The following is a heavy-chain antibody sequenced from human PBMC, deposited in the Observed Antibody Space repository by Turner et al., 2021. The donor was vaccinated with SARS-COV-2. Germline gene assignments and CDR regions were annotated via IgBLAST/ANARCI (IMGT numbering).Heavy chain of an antibody. CDR2: FGQSGST. Sequence: QVQLQEWGAGLLKPSETLSLTCAIYGGSFSGFYWSWIRQPLGQGLEWIAEFGQSGSTNTNPSLKSRVTISVDTSKNQFSLKLSSVTAADTAVYYCARAGNCAGGSCYFDYWGQGTLVTVSS. V-gene: IGHV4-34*01. D-gene: IGHD2-15*01. CDR3: ARAGNCAGGSCYFDY. J-gene: IGHJ4*02. CDR1: GGSFSGFY.